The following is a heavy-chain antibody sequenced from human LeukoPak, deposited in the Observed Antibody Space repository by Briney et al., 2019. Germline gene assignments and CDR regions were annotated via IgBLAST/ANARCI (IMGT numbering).Heavy chain of an antibody. V-gene: IGHV4-59*08. CDR1: GGSISSYY. J-gene: IGHJ6*02. Sequence: SETLSLTCTVSGGSISSYYWSWIRQPPGKGLEWIGYIYYSGSTNYNPSLKSRVTILVDTSKNQFSLKLSSVTAADTAVYYCARSRYDILTGYYRPYYYGMDVWGQGTTVTVSS. CDR2: IYYSGST. D-gene: IGHD3-9*01. CDR3: ARSRYDILTGYYRPYYYGMDV.